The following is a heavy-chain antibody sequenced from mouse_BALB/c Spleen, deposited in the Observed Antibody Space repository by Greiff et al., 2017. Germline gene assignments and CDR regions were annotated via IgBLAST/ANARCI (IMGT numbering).Heavy chain of an antibody. CDR1: GYTFTSYT. CDR2: INPSSGYT. CDR3: AREGLRRYAMDV. Sequence: QVQLKQSGAELARPGASVKMSCKASGYTFTSYTMHWVKQRPGQGLEWIGYINPSSGYTNYNQKFKDKATLTADKSSSTAYMQLSSLTSEDSAVYCCAREGLRRYAMDVWGEGTTVTVSS. J-gene: IGHJ4*01. D-gene: IGHD2-2*01. V-gene: IGHV1-4*01.